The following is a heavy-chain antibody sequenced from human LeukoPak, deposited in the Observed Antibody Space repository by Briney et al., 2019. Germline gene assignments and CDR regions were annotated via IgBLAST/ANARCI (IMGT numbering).Heavy chain of an antibody. V-gene: IGHV4-59*01. Sequence: PETLSLTCTVSGGSISSYYWSWIRQPPGKGLEWIGYIYYSGSTSYNPSLRSRVTISIDISKNQFSLKLSSVTAADTAVYYCARDLRTVAANSHDAFDIWGQGTMVTVSS. D-gene: IGHD6-19*01. CDR1: GGSISSYY. CDR2: IYYSGST. J-gene: IGHJ3*02. CDR3: ARDLRTVAANSHDAFDI.